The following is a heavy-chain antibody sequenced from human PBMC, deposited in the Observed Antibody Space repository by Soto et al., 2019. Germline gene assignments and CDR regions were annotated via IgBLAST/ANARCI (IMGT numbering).Heavy chain of an antibody. Sequence: QVRLVESGGSVVQPGRSLRLSCAASGFTFSDYDIHWVRQAPGKGLEWVALIRYDGSNKYYADSVEGRFTISRDNSKDTLYLQMNSLRVEDTAVYYCAREANGYYYDHNGLAYWGQGALVTVSS. J-gene: IGHJ4*02. D-gene: IGHD3-22*01. V-gene: IGHV3-33*01. CDR1: GFTFSDYD. CDR2: IRYDGSNK. CDR3: AREANGYYYDHNGLAY.